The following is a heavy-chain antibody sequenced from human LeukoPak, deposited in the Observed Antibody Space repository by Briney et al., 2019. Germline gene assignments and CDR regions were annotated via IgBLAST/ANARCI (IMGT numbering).Heavy chain of an antibody. V-gene: IGHV1-2*02. CDR1: GYTFTGYY. J-gene: IGHJ6*02. CDR3: AGYCSGGSCYGWNYYGMDV. Sequence: ASVKVSCKASGYTFTGYYMHWVRQAPGQGREWMWWINPNSGGNNYAKKFKVRVTMTRDTSTSKVYMELSSLRSEDPAVYYCAGYCSGGSCYGWNYYGMDVWGQGTTVTVSS. D-gene: IGHD2-15*01. CDR2: INPNSGGN.